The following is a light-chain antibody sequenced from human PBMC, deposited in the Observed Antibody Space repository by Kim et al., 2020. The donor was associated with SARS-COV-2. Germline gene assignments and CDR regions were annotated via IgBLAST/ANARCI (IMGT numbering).Light chain of an antibody. Sequence: APGKTARCTCGGNTMVRKSVHGYRERPGEAPVLVIYFGTERPSGIPERFSGSNSGNTATLTISRVEAGDEDDYYCQVWDSGSDHWVFGGGAKLSVL. CDR3: QVWDSGSDHWV. CDR2: FGT. J-gene: IGLJ3*02. CDR1: TMVRKS. V-gene: IGLV3-21*04.